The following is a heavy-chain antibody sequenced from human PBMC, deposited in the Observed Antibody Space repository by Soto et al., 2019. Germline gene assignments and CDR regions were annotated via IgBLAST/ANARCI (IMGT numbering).Heavy chain of an antibody. CDR3: ARPTLSMAEFDY. Sequence: SETLSLTCVVSGYVITSGYYWGWIRQPPGKGLEWIGTVDHSGSTYYSPSFQGQVTISADKSISTAYLQWSSLKASDTAMYYCARPTLSMAEFDYWGQGTPVTVSS. CDR2: VDHSGST. V-gene: IGHV4-38-2*01. J-gene: IGHJ4*02. CDR1: GYVITSGYY. D-gene: IGHD3-10*01.